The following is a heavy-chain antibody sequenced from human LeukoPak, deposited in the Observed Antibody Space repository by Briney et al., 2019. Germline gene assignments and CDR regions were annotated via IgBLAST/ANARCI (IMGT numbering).Heavy chain of an antibody. V-gene: IGHV1-18*01. CDR1: GYTFTNYG. Sequence: PGASVKVSCKASGYTFTNYGISWVRQAPGQGLEWMGWISTYNGNTNYAQRLQGRVTMTTDTSTNTAYMELRSLRSDDTAVYYCARDLVAAAGTGFRMGPLLDYWGQGPLVTVSS. D-gene: IGHD6-13*01. J-gene: IGHJ4*02. CDR2: ISTYNGNT. CDR3: ARDLVAAAGTGFRMGPLLDY.